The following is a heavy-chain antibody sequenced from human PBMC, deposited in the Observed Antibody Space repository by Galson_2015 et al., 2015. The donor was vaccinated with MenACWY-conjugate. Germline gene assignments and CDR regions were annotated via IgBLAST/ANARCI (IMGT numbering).Heavy chain of an antibody. D-gene: IGHD6-19*01. J-gene: IGHJ4*02. CDR3: ARWVAVKMIEY. CDR1: GASISTDY. V-gene: IGHV4-59*01. Sequence: QVQLQESGPGLVKPSETLSLTCSVSGASISTDYWSWIRQPPGKGLEWIGYIHYSGSTKYNPSLKTRSTMSLDTSENQFSLKLSSVTAADTAVYYCARWVAVKMIEYCGQGTLVTVSS. CDR2: IHYSGST.